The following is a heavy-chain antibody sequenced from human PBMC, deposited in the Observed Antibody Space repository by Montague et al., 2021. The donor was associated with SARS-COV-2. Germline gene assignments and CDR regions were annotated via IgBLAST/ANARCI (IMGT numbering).Heavy chain of an antibody. CDR3: ARGSGWMGNAFDI. V-gene: IGHV4-59*01. J-gene: IGHJ3*02. Sequence: SETLSLTCTDSGGSISSYYWSWIRQPPGKGLEWIGYIYYSGSTNYNPSLKSRVTISVDTPKNQFSLKLSSVTAADTAVYYCARGSGWMGNAFDIWGQGTMVTVSS. CDR2: IYYSGST. D-gene: IGHD6-19*01. CDR1: GGSISSYY.